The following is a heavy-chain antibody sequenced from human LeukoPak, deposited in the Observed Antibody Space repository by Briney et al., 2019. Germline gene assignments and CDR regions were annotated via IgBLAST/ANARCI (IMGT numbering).Heavy chain of an antibody. CDR1: GGSTSNYH. V-gene: IGHV4-59*01. CDR3: ARVRAPEGYSYGSFDS. Sequence: SETLSLTCTVSGGSTSNYHWSWIRQPPGKGLEWIGYIYYSGSTNYNPSLKSRVTISVDTSKNQFSLKLSSVTAADTALYYCARVRAPEGYSYGSFDSWGQGTLVTVSP. J-gene: IGHJ4*02. CDR2: IYYSGST. D-gene: IGHD5-18*01.